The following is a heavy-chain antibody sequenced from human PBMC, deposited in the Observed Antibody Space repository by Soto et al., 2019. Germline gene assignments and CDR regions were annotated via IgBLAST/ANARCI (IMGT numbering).Heavy chain of an antibody. J-gene: IGHJ4*02. CDR1: GFTFSSYA. Sequence: PGGSLRLSCAASGFTFSSYAMHWVRQAPGKGLEWVAVISYDGSNKYYADSVKGRFTISRDNSKNTLYLQMNSLRAEDTAGYYCARDSSRAFDYWGQGTLVIVSS. V-gene: IGHV3-30-3*01. CDR2: ISYDGSNK. CDR3: ARDSSRAFDY.